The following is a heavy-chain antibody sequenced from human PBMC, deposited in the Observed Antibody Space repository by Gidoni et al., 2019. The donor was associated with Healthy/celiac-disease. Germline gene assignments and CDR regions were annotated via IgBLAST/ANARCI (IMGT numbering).Heavy chain of an antibody. J-gene: IGHJ4*02. CDR3: AKSSSMTTVITGNYFDY. V-gene: IGHV3-23*01. D-gene: IGHD4-17*01. CDR1: GFTFRSYA. CDR2: ISGSGGST. Sequence: EVQLLESGGGLVQPGGSLRLSCAASGFTFRSYAMSWVRQAPGKGLEWVSAISGSGGSTYYADSVKGRFTISRDNSKNTLYLQMNSLRAEDTAVYYCAKSSSMTTVITGNYFDYWGQGTLVTVSS.